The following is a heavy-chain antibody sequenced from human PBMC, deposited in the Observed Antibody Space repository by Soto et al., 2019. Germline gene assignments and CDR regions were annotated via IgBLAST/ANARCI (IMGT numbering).Heavy chain of an antibody. V-gene: IGHV3-30*03. CDR3: ASTSH. CDR2: ISADGTQK. J-gene: IGHJ4*02. Sequence: QVHLVESGGDVVQPGKSLRLSCAASGFPFSSFGLHWVRQAPGKGPEWVAVISADGTQKFYAYSVIGRLTISRDNLRNSLFLQMNSLGPADTAVYYCASTSHWGQGTQVTVSS. CDR1: GFPFSSFG.